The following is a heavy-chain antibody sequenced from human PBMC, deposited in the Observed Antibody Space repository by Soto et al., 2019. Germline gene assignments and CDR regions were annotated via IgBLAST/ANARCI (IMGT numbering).Heavy chain of an antibody. CDR3: AGEWAAGYGAFDP. D-gene: IGHD3-9*01. V-gene: IGHV4-4*02. J-gene: IGHJ5*02. CDR2: IHDGGTT. CDR1: EGTSVGHSG. Sequence: TLPLTYTVFEGTSVGHSGWRWVRKAPGKGLEWIGEIHDGGTTNYNLSLKSRVTLSIDESKNQFSLDMKSVSAADTAVYYCAGEWAAGYGAFDPWGQGILVTVSS.